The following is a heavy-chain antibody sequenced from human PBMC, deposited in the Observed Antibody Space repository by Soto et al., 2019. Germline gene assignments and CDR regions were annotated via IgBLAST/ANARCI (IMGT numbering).Heavy chain of an antibody. CDR1: GFTFTSSA. Sequence: SVKVSCKSSGFTFTSSAFQCVRQPRGQPHKWIGWVVVGSGNTNYPQKFQERVTITRDISTSTAYMELSSLTSEDTAVYYCAEALRYGDYGYWGHGTLVTVSS. V-gene: IGHV1-58*01. CDR2: VVVGSGNT. D-gene: IGHD4-17*01. CDR3: AEALRYGDYGY. J-gene: IGHJ4*01.